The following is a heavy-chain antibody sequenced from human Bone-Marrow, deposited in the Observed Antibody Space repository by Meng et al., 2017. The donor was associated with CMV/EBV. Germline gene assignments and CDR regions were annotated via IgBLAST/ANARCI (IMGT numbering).Heavy chain of an antibody. D-gene: IGHD3-16*01. J-gene: IGHJ4*02. CDR1: GFTFSSYS. CDR2: VRHDGTNK. V-gene: IGHV3-30*02. CDR3: AKDLLLFGGPNAYFDQ. Sequence: GGSLRLSCAASGFTFSSYSMNWVRQTPGKGLEWVAFVRHDGTNKFYAASVKGRFTISRDNSKSTVYLQMNSLRPEDSALYYCAKDLLLFGGPNAYFDQWGQGTLVTVSS.